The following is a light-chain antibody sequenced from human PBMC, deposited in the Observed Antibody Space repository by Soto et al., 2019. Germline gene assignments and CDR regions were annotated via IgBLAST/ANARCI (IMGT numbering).Light chain of an antibody. CDR1: QSVSSSY. J-gene: IGKJ4*01. V-gene: IGKV3-20*01. CDR3: QQYGSSHLT. CDR2: GAS. Sequence: EIVLTQSPGTLSLSPGERATLSCRASQSVSSSYLAWYQQKPGQAPRLLIYGASSRATGIPDRFSGSGSGTDCTLTSSRLEPEDFAVYYCQQYGSSHLTFGGGTKVEIK.